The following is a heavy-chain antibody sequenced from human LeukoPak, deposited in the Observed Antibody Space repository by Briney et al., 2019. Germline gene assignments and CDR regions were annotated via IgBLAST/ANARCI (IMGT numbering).Heavy chain of an antibody. J-gene: IGHJ4*02. Sequence: SETLSLTCTVSGGSISSYYWSWIRQPPGKGLDWIGYIYYSGSTNYNPSLKSRVTISVDTSKNQCSLKLSSVTAADTAVYYCARVGFGELLSPFDYWGQGTLVTVSS. CDR3: ARVGFGELLSPFDY. D-gene: IGHD3-10*01. CDR2: IYYSGST. CDR1: GGSISSYY. V-gene: IGHV4-59*01.